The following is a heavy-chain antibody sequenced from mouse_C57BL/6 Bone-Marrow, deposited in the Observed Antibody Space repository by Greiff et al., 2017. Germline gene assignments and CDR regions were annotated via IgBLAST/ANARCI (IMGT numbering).Heavy chain of an antibody. D-gene: IGHD2-1*01. CDR3: ARKGYGNGFAY. CDR2: IDPSDSYT. Sequence: QVQLQQPGAELVMPGASVKLSCKASGYTFTSYWMHWVKQRPGQGLGWIGEIDPSDSYTNYNQKFKGKSTLTVDKSSSTAYMQLSSLTSEDSAVYYCARKGYGNGFAYWGQGTLVTVSA. CDR1: GYTFTSYW. V-gene: IGHV1-69*01. J-gene: IGHJ3*01.